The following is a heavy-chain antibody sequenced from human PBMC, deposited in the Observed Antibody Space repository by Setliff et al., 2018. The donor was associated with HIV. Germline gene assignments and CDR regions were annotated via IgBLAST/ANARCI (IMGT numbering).Heavy chain of an antibody. D-gene: IGHD3-9*01. J-gene: IGHJ4*02. V-gene: IGHV4-30-4*08. CDR1: GGSISSGDYY. Sequence: KASETLSLTCTVSGGSISSGDYYWSWIRQPPGKGLEWIGYIYYSGSTHYNPSLKSRVTISVDTSKNQFSLKLSSVTAADTAVYYCARDMGNYDILPLDYWGQGTLVTVSS. CDR3: ARDMGNYDILPLDY. CDR2: IYYSGST.